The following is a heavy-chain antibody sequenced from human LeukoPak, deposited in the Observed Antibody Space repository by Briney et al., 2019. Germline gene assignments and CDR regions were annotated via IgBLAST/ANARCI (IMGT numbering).Heavy chain of an antibody. CDR2: IWYDGSNK. CDR3: ARDNYYDSGGYYYPGYFDC. V-gene: IGHV3-33*01. Sequence: GGSLRLSCAASGFTFSSYAMHWVRQAPGKGLEWVAVIWYDGSNKYYGDSLKGRFTISRDNSKNTLYLQMNSLRAEDTAVDYCARDNYYDSGGYYYPGYFDCWGQGTLVTVSS. D-gene: IGHD3-22*01. J-gene: IGHJ4*02. CDR1: GFTFSSYA.